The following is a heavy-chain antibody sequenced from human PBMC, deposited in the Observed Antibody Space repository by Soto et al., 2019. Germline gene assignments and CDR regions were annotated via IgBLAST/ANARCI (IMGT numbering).Heavy chain of an antibody. Sequence: QLQLQESGPGLVKPSETLSLTCTVSDDSIGRSNYFWGWIRQPPGKGLEWIGNIFYSGNTHYNPSLKSRVPISLDTSNHHFSLRVSSVTAADTAVYYCAGHLYSGDSSGSFGYWGPGALVIVSS. J-gene: IGHJ4*02. V-gene: IGHV4-39*01. CDR3: AGHLYSGDSSGSFGY. D-gene: IGHD6-19*01. CDR2: IFYSGNT. CDR1: DDSIGRSNYF.